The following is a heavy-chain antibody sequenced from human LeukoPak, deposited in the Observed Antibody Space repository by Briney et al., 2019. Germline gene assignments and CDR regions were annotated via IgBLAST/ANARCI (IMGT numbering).Heavy chain of an antibody. J-gene: IGHJ4*02. V-gene: IGHV3-21*01. D-gene: IGHD1-26*01. Sequence: GGSLRLSCAASGFTFSSYSMNWVRQARGKGLEWVSSISSSGSYIYYADSMKGRFTISRDNTKNSLYLQVNSLRAEDTAVYYCARMRAVGATKKFDYWGQGTLVTVSS. CDR2: ISSSGSYI. CDR1: GFTFSSYS. CDR3: ARMRAVGATKKFDY.